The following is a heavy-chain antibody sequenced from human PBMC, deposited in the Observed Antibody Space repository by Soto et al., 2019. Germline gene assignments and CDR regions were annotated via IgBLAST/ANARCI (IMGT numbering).Heavy chain of an antibody. CDR3: AFLPKGLSRRWRRHY. J-gene: IGHJ4*02. CDR2: ISGSGGST. Sequence: EVQLLESGGGLVQPGGSLRLSCAASGFTFSSYAMRWVRQVPGKGLEWVSAISGSGGSTYYADSVKGRFTISRDNSKNTLYLQMYRLRAEDTAVHCCAFLPKGLSRRWRRHYWGPGTLVNVSS. CDR1: GFTFSSYA. V-gene: IGHV3-23*01. D-gene: IGHD6-13*01.